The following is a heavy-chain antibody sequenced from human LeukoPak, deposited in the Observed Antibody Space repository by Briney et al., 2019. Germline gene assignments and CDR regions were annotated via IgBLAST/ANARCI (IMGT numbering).Heavy chain of an antibody. V-gene: IGHV3-74*01. Sequence: PGGSLRLSCAASGFTFSSYWMHWVRQAPGKGLVWVSRINSDGSSTNYADSVKGRFTISRDNAKNSLYLQMNSLRAEDTAVYYCARYMVDDLLTGYSSRFDYWGQGTLVTVSA. CDR2: INSDGSST. CDR1: GFTFSSYW. J-gene: IGHJ4*02. D-gene: IGHD3-9*01. CDR3: ARYMVDDLLTGYSSRFDY.